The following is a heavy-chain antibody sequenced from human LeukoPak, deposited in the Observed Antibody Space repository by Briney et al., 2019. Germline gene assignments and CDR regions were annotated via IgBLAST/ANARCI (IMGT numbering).Heavy chain of an antibody. CDR2: INPNSGGT. D-gene: IGHD6-19*01. CDR1: GYTFTGYY. J-gene: IGHJ4*02. V-gene: IGHV1-2*02. CDR3: ARTERIAVAGTSDY. Sequence: ASVKVSCKASGYTFTGYYMHWVRQAPGQGLEWMGWINPNSGGTNYAQKFQGRVTMTRDTSISTAYVELSRLRSDDTAVYYCARTERIAVAGTSDYWGQGTLVTVSS.